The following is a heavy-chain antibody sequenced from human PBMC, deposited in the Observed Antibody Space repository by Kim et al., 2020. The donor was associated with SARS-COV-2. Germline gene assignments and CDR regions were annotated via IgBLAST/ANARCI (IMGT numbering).Heavy chain of an antibody. CDR2: ISGSGGST. Sequence: GGSLRLSCAASGFTFSSYAMSWVRQAPGKGLEWVSAISGSGGSTYYADSVKGRFTISRDNPKNTLYLQMNSLRAEDTAVYYCAKDPVPAARRYYGMDVWGQGTTVTVSS. V-gene: IGHV3-23*01. J-gene: IGHJ6*02. D-gene: IGHD2-2*01. CDR1: GFTFSSYA. CDR3: AKDPVPAARRYYGMDV.